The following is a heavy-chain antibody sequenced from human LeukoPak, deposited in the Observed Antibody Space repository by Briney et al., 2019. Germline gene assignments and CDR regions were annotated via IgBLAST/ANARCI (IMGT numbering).Heavy chain of an antibody. J-gene: IGHJ6*02. CDR3: ARESYYYYGMDV. Sequence: SETLSLTCTVSGGSISSYYWSWIRQPPGKGLEWIGYIYYSGSTNYNPSLKSRVTISVDTSKNQFSLKLSSVTAADTAVYYCARESYYYYGMDVWGQGTTVTVSS. CDR1: GGSISSYY. CDR2: IYYSGST. V-gene: IGHV4-59*12.